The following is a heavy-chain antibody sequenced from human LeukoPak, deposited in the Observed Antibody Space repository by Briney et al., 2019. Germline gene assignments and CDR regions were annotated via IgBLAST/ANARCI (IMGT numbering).Heavy chain of an antibody. D-gene: IGHD5-18*01. CDR3: ARHPPGYSYREPFDY. J-gene: IGHJ4*02. CDR2: IKQDGSEK. Sequence: PGGSLRLSCAASGFTFSSYWMSWVRQAPGKGLEWVSNIKQDGSEKKYVDSVKGRFTISRDNSKNTLYLQMNSLRAEDTAVYYCARHPPGYSYREPFDYWGQGTLVTVSS. CDR1: GFTFSSYW. V-gene: IGHV3-7*01.